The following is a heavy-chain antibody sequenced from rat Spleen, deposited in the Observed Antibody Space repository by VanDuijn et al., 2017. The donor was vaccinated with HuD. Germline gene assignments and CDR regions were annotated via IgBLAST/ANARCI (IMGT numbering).Heavy chain of an antibody. CDR1: GFSFSNHG. Sequence: VHLVESGGDLVQPGRSLKLSCAASGFSFSNHGMAWVRQPPGKGLDWMGVIWNTGGTRYNSALKSRLSISKDTSKSQVFLKMNSLQTEDTATYYCARDKGSLYVMDAWGQGASVTVSS. V-gene: IGHV2-41*01. CDR2: IWNTGGT. D-gene: IGHD5-1*01. J-gene: IGHJ4*01. CDR3: ARDKGSLYVMDA.